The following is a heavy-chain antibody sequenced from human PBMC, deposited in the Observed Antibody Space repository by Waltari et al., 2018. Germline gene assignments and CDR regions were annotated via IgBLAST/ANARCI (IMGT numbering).Heavy chain of an antibody. CDR2: ISGSGTGT. V-gene: IGHV3-23*01. CDR1: RFRFSTLS. J-gene: IGHJ4*02. CDR3: ATFKGDY. D-gene: IGHD3-16*01. Sequence: EVQLLQSGGDLVQPGGSLRLSCAASRFRFSTLSMAWVRPVPGKGLEWVSSISGSGTGTYYADSVKGRFIISRDNSKNTLSLQMNSLRAEDTALYYCATFKGDYWGEGTLVTVSS.